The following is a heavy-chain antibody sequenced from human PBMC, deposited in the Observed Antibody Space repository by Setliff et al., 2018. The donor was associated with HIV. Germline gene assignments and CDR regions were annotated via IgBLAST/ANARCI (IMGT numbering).Heavy chain of an antibody. Sequence: ASVKVSCKASGYTFTSYGISWVRQAPGQGLEWMGWMDPKSGGANPAPIFQGRVTMTTDTSITSVYLELSGLTSADTAVYYCATGAIGYYPPLDFWGQGTLVTVSS. CDR1: GYTFTSYG. V-gene: IGHV1-2*02. CDR3: ATGAIGYYPPLDF. CDR2: MDPKSGGA. D-gene: IGHD2-2*03. J-gene: IGHJ4*02.